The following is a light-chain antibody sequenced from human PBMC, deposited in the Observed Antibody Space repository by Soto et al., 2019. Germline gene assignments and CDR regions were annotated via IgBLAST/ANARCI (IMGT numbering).Light chain of an antibody. J-gene: IGKJ4*01. CDR1: QGNSNY. CDR2: AAS. Sequence: DIQMTQSPSSLSASVGDRVTITCRASQGNSNYLAWYQQKPGKVPKLLIYAASTLQSGVPSRFSGSGSGTDFTLTISSLQPEDVATYYCQKYNSAPHTFGGGTKVEIK. V-gene: IGKV1-27*01. CDR3: QKYNSAPHT.